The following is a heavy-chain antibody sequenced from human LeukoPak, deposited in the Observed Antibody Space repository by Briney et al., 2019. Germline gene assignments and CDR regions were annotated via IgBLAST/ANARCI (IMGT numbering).Heavy chain of an antibody. CDR2: IYSGGST. Sequence: PGGSLRLSCAASGFTVSSNYMSWVRQAPGKGLEWVSVIYSGGSTYYADSVKGRFTISRDNSKNTLYLQMNSLRAEDTAVYYCASDSRLLYYFDYWGQGTLVTVSS. J-gene: IGHJ4*02. D-gene: IGHD1-26*01. CDR1: GFTVSSNY. CDR3: ASDSRLLYYFDY. V-gene: IGHV3-53*01.